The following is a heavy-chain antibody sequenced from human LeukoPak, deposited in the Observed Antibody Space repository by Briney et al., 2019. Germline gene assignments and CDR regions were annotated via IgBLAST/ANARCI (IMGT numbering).Heavy chain of an antibody. Sequence: ASVKVSCKVSGYTLTKLSMHWVRQAPGKGLEWMGGFDPEDGETIYAQKFQGRVTMTEDTSTDTAYMELSSLRSEDTAVYYCATDYDRGDPADYWGQGTLVTVSS. CDR1: GYTLTKLS. CDR3: ATDYDRGDPADY. J-gene: IGHJ4*02. CDR2: FDPEDGET. V-gene: IGHV1-24*01. D-gene: IGHD3-22*01.